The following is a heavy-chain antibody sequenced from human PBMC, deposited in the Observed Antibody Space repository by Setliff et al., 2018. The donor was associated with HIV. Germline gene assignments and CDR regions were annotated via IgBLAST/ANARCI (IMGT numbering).Heavy chain of an antibody. CDR2: ISAHNGKT. J-gene: IGHJ4*02. D-gene: IGHD3-22*01. CDR3: ARDYYDSSGYIFFPGLPDY. V-gene: IGHV1-18*01. Sequence: ASVKVSCKTSGYDFRRYGIAWVRQVPGHGLEWMGWISAHNGKTNNAQKLQGRVTMTTDTSTSTAYMELRSLRSDDTAVYYCARDYYDSSGYIFFPGLPDYWGQGTLVTVSS. CDR1: GYDFRRYG.